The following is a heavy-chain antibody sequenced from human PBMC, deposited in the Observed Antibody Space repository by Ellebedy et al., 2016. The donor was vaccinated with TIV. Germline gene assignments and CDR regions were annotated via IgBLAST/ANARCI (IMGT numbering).Heavy chain of an antibody. V-gene: IGHV5-51*01. D-gene: IGHD3-10*01. CDR3: ARRMVRGGIRYAMDV. Sequence: PGGSLRLSCQASGSSFPNYWIGWVPQVPGKGWEWMGITYPGDSDTRYSPSFEGQVTISVDKSISTAYLQWNSLKASNTATYYCARRMVRGGIRYAMDVWGQGTTVTVSS. CDR2: TYPGDSDT. J-gene: IGHJ6*02. CDR1: GSSFPNYW.